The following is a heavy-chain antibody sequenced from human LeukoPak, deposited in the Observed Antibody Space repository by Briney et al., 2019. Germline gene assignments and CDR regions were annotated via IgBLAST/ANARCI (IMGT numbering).Heavy chain of an antibody. CDR3: ARVLNYCSSTSCYNQLLDY. J-gene: IGHJ4*02. CDR1: GGSISNYF. V-gene: IGHV4-59*12. D-gene: IGHD2-2*02. CDR2: MYYSGST. Sequence: SETLSLTWTVSGGSISNYFWSWIRQPPGEGLEWIGYMYYSGSTNYNPSLKSRVTISVDTSKNQFSLKLSSVTAADTAVYYCARVLNYCSSTSCYNQLLDYWGQGTLVTVSS.